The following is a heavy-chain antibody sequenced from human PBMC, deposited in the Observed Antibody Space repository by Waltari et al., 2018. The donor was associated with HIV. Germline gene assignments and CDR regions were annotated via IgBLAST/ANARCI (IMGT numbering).Heavy chain of an antibody. J-gene: IGHJ5*02. D-gene: IGHD3-10*01. V-gene: IGHV4-59*01. CDR3: ATKLSGKGWFDP. Sequence: QVQLQESGPGLVKPSETLSLTCTVSGGSITSDYWSWIRQPPGKGLEWIGYVSYSGNTNYTPSLMSRVTISVATSKDQFSLKLSSVTAADTAVYYCATKLSGKGWFDPWCQGTLVTVSS. CDR1: GGSITSDY. CDR2: VSYSGNT.